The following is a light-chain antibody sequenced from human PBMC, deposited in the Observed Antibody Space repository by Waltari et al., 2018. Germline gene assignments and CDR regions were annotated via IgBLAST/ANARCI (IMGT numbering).Light chain of an antibody. CDR3: CSHAGTYVV. J-gene: IGLJ2*01. Sequence: QSALTQPRSVSGSPGQSVTISCTGASSDVGGYNYVSWYQQYPGNGPKLIIYDVSKRPSGVPDRFSGSKSGNTASLTISGLQAEDEADYYCCSHAGTYVVFGGGTKLTVL. CDR1: SSDVGGYNY. V-gene: IGLV2-11*01. CDR2: DVS.